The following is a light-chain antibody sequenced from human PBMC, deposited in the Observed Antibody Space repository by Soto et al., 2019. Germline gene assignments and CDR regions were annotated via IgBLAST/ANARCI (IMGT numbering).Light chain of an antibody. CDR3: QHRSNWPLT. CDR2: DAS. CDR1: QSVSSY. Sequence: IVLTQSPATLSLSPGERAILSCRASQSVSSYLAWYQQKPGQAPRLLIYDASNRATGIPARFSGSGSGTDFTLTISSLEPEDFAVYYCQHRSNWPLTFGGGTKVEIK. V-gene: IGKV3-11*01. J-gene: IGKJ4*01.